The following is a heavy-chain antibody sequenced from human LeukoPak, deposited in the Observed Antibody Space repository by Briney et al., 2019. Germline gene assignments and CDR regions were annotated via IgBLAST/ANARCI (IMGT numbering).Heavy chain of an antibody. CDR3: ARGPLYDYVWGSYPH. V-gene: IGHV3-11*06. CDR2: ISSGSSYT. Sequence: GGSLRLSCAASGFTFSDYYMSWIRQAPGKGLEWVSYISSGSSYTNYADSVKGRFTISRDNAKNSLYLQMNSLRAEDTAVYYCARGPLYDYVWGSYPHWGQGTLVTVSS. D-gene: IGHD3-16*01. J-gene: IGHJ4*02. CDR1: GFTFSDYY.